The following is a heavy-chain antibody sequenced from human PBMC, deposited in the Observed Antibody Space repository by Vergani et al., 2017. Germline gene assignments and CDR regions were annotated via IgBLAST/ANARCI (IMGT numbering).Heavy chain of an antibody. CDR3: AKARDPNCKGGNCYSYYYGLDL. J-gene: IGHJ6*02. CDR2: VVGSGSTT. CDR1: GFTFFNHA. Sequence: EVQLLESGGGLVQPGGSLRLSCAASGFTFFNHAMTWVRQAPGKGLEWVSGVVGSGSTTYYADSVKGRFTISRDNSKKTLTLQMNSLRVEDTAIYYCAKARDPNCKGGNCYSYYYGLDLWGQGTTVTVSS. D-gene: IGHD2-21*01. V-gene: IGHV3-23*05.